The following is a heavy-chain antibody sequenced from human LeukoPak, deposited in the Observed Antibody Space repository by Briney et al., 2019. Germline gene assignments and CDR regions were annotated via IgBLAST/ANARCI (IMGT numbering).Heavy chain of an antibody. CDR3: ARVRYGSGSYYFDN. CDR1: GGSVSNASYY. J-gene: IGHJ4*02. CDR2: VYYSGST. D-gene: IGHD3-10*01. V-gene: IGHV4-61*01. Sequence: SETLSLTCTVSGGSVSNASYYWSWIRQPPGKGLDWIGYVYYSGSTNYSPSLQSRVTVSVDTSKNQFSLKLTSVTAADTAVYYCARVRYGSGSYYFDNWGQGTLVTVSS.